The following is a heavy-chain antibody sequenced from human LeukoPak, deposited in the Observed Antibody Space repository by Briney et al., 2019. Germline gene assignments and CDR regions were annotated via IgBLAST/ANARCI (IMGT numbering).Heavy chain of an antibody. J-gene: IGHJ6*03. CDR1: GGSITSGPYY. CDR3: ARDLYTTRPDTYHYLDV. CDR2: IYYSGST. D-gene: IGHD2-8*01. V-gene: IGHV4-31*02. Sequence: SETLSLTCTVSGGSITSGPYYWTWIRQHPGKGLEWIGYIYYSGSTYYNPSLKSRVSISVDTSKNQFSLKLSSVTAADTAVYYCARDLYTTRPDTYHYLDVWGKGTTVTVSS.